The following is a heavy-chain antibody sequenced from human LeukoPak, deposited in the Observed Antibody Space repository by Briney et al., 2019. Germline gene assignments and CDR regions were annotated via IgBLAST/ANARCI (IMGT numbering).Heavy chain of an antibody. V-gene: IGHV5-51*01. D-gene: IGHD2-2*02. CDR3: ARRLFHTPSILDAFDI. CDR1: GYSFTSYW. Sequence: GESLKISCKGSGYSFTSYWIGWVRQMPGKGLEWMGIIYPGDSDTRYSPSFQGQVTISADKSISTAYLQWSSLKASDTAMYYCARRLFHTPSILDAFDIWGQGTMVTVSS. J-gene: IGHJ3*02. CDR2: IYPGDSDT.